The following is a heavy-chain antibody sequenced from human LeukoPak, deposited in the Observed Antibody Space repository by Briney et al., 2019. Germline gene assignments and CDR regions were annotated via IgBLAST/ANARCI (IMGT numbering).Heavy chain of an antibody. D-gene: IGHD1-20*01. Sequence: SETLSLTCTVSGGSFNSGTNYWAWISQPPGKGLEWIGTIYYSGSTYYNPSLNSLVTMSLDTSKNQFSLKLSSVTAADTAVYYCAREAYNWNVDAFDIWGQGTMVTVSS. V-gene: IGHV4-39*07. J-gene: IGHJ3*02. CDR3: AREAYNWNVDAFDI. CDR2: IYYSGST. CDR1: GGSFNSGTNY.